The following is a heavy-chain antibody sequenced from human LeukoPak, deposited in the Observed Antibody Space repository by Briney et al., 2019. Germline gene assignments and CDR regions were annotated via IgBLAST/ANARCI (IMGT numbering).Heavy chain of an antibody. CDR1: YY. CDR3: ARDLSRLSV. CDR2: ISSSSSYA. Sequence: YYWGWIRQPPGKGLEWISYISSSSSYANYADSVKGRFTISRDNDKNTVYLQMNSLRVDDTAVYYCARDLSRLSVWGQGTLVTVSS. D-gene: IGHD5/OR15-5a*01. J-gene: IGHJ4*02. V-gene: IGHV3-11*05.